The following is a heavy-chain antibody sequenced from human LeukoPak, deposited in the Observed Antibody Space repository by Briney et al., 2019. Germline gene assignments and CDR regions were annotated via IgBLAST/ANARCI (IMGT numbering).Heavy chain of an antibody. D-gene: IGHD3/OR15-3a*01. CDR3: ARDRAALQDWVEFDP. Sequence: GGSLRLSCAASGFPFSSTGMHWVRQAPGKGLEWVAVIWYDGSEKYYADSAKGRFTIYRDNSKDTVYLQMTSLRGEDTAVYFCARDRAALQDWVEFDPWGQGTPVIVSS. V-gene: IGHV3-33*01. CDR2: IWYDGSEK. CDR1: GFPFSSTG. J-gene: IGHJ5*02.